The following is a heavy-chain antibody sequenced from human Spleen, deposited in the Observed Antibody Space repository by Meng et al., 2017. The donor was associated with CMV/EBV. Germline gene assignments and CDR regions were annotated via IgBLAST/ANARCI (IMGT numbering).Heavy chain of an antibody. D-gene: IGHD5-12*01. Sequence: GESLKISCAASGFTFSKFWMHWARQAPGKGLMWVSGISWNGDDIGHTDSVKGRFTISRDNVKNSVYLQMNSLRAEDTAVYYCAKTDGYSGYEAAFDPWGQGTLVTVSS. V-gene: IGHV3-20*04. J-gene: IGHJ5*02. CDR3: AKTDGYSGYEAAFDP. CDR1: GFTFSKFW. CDR2: ISWNGDDI.